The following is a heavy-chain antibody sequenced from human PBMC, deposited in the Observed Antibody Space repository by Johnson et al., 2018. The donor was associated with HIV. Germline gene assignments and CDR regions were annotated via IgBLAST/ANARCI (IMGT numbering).Heavy chain of an antibody. CDR1: GITFSDYY. V-gene: IGHV3-11*04. CDR3: ARDQSEVDAFDI. CDR2: ISSSGSTI. Sequence: QMLLVESGGGLVKPGGSLRLSCAASGITFSDYYMSWIRQAPGKGLEWVSYISSSGSTIYYADSVKGRFTISRDNAKNSLYLQMNSLRAEDTAVYYCARDQSEVDAFDIWGQGTMVTVSS. J-gene: IGHJ3*02.